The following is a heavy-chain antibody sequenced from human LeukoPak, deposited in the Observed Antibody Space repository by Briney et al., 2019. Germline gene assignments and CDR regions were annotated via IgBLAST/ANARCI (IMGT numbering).Heavy chain of an antibody. J-gene: IGHJ4*02. CDR3: ARSPTYYYDSSGYYYGGYYFDY. CDR1: GFNFITAA. CDR2: IYSGGST. V-gene: IGHV3-66*01. Sequence: GGSLRLSCAASGFNFITAAMTWVRQAPGKGLEWVSVIYSGGSTYYADSVKGRFTISRDNSKNTLYLQMNSLRAEDTAVYYCARSPTYYYDSSGYYYGGYYFDYWGQGTLVTVSS. D-gene: IGHD3-22*01.